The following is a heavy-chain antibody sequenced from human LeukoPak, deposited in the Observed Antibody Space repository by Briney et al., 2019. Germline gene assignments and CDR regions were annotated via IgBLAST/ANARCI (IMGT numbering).Heavy chain of an antibody. D-gene: IGHD6-19*01. Sequence: PSETLSLTCAVSGYLISSGYYWGWIRRPPGKGLEWIGSLYHSGSSYYNPSLRSRVTLSVDASKNHFSLKMTSVTAADTAVYYCARVHFNFGSGPLIDYFDFWGQGTMVVVSS. CDR3: ARVHFNFGSGPLIDYFDF. V-gene: IGHV4-38-2*01. CDR2: LYHSGSS. J-gene: IGHJ3*01. CDR1: GYLISSGYY.